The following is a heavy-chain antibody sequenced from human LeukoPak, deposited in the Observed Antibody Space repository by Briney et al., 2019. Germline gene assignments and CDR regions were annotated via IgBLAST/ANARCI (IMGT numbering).Heavy chain of an antibody. V-gene: IGHV3-23*01. Sequence: GGSLRLSCAASGFTFSNYAMSWVRQAPGKGLEWVSSISGGGLKTYYADSVKGRFTIPRDNSKNTLYLQMNSLRAEDTAVYYCAGTMQLDFWGQGTLVTVSS. CDR1: GFTFSNYA. J-gene: IGHJ4*02. CDR2: ISGGGLKT. D-gene: IGHD1-1*01. CDR3: AGTMQLDF.